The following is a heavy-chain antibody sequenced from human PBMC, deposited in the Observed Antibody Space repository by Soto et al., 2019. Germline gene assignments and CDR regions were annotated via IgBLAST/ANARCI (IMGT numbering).Heavy chain of an antibody. Sequence: SETLSLTCAVYGGSFSGYYWSWIHQPPGKGLEWIGEINHSGSTNYNPSLKSRVTISVDTSKNQFSLKLSSVTAADTAVYYCARALEGIAAAGEFFDYWGQGTLVTVSS. J-gene: IGHJ4*02. CDR3: ARALEGIAAAGEFFDY. CDR1: GGSFSGYY. V-gene: IGHV4-34*01. CDR2: INHSGST. D-gene: IGHD6-13*01.